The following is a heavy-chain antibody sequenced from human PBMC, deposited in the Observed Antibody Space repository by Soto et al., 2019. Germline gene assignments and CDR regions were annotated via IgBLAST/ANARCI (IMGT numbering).Heavy chain of an antibody. D-gene: IGHD3-3*01. CDR3: AREEYYDFWSAPHDAFDI. CDR1: GFTFSSYW. Sequence: PGGSLRLSCAASGFTFSSYWMSWVRQAPGKGLEWVANIKQDGSEKYYVDSVKGRFTISRDNAKNSLYLQMNSLRAEDTAVYYCAREEYYDFWSAPHDAFDIWGQGTMVTVSS. V-gene: IGHV3-7*01. J-gene: IGHJ3*02. CDR2: IKQDGSEK.